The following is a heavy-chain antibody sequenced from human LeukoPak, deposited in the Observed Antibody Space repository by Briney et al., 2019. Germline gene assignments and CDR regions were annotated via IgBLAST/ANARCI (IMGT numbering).Heavy chain of an antibody. Sequence: SETLSLTCAVYGGSFSGYYWSWIRQPPGKGLEWIGEINHSGNTNYNPSLKSRVTISVDTSKNQFSLKLSSVTAADTAVYYCARGYDILTGYYLSPGFDYWGQGTLVTVSS. V-gene: IGHV4-34*01. D-gene: IGHD3-9*01. CDR2: INHSGNT. J-gene: IGHJ4*02. CDR1: GGSFSGYY. CDR3: ARGYDILTGYYLSPGFDY.